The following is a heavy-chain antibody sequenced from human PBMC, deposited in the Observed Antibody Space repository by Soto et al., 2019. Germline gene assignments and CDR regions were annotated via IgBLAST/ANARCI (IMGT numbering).Heavy chain of an antibody. CDR3: ARVGGSYLTVADY. Sequence: PSETLSLTCTVSGGSISSGGYYWSWIRQHPGKGLEWIGYIYYSGSTYYNPSLKSRVTISVDTSKNQFSLKLSSVTAADTAVYYCARVGGSYLTVADYWGQGTXVTVSS. CDR2: IYYSGST. CDR1: GGSISSGGYY. D-gene: IGHD1-26*01. V-gene: IGHV4-31*03. J-gene: IGHJ4*02.